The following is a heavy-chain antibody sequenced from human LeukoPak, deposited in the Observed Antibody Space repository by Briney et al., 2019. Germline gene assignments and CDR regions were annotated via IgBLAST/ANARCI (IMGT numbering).Heavy chain of an antibody. CDR2: IGGRGGST. J-gene: IGHJ6*02. CDR3: ARDGGLYSNYGYYYYYGMDV. D-gene: IGHD4-11*01. V-gene: IGHV3-23*01. CDR1: GFTFSSFT. Sequence: GGSLRLSCAASGFTFSSFTMTWVRQAPGKGLEWVSAIGGRGGSTYYADSVKGRFTISRDNSKNTLYLQMNSLRAEDTAVYYCARDGGLYSNYGYYYYYGMDVWGQGTTVTVSS.